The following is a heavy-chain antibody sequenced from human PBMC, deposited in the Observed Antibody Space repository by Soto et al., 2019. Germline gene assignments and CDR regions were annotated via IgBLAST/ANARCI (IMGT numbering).Heavy chain of an antibody. CDR1: GFTFSSYG. CDR2: IWYDGSNK. J-gene: IGHJ4*02. D-gene: IGHD6-19*01. V-gene: IGHV3-33*01. CDR3: ARDMRSSGWHPRAIDY. Sequence: QVQLVESGGGVVQPGRSLRLSCAASGFTFSSYGMHWVRQAPGKGLEWVAVIWYDGSNKYYADSVKGRFTISRDNSKNALYLQMNSLRAEDTAVYYCARDMRSSGWHPRAIDYWGQGTLVTVSS.